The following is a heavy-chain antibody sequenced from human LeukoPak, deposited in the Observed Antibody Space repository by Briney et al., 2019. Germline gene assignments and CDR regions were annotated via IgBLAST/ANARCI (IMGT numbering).Heavy chain of an antibody. Sequence: GGSLRLSCAASGFTFSTYNMNWVPQAPGKGLEWVSYISSSGSTIYYADSVKGRFTISRDNAKNSLYLQMNTLRAEDTAVYYCARDFLEDSYWGQGTLVTVSS. CDR3: ARDFLEDSY. CDR1: GFTFSTYN. CDR2: ISSSGSTI. D-gene: IGHD3-3*01. J-gene: IGHJ4*02. V-gene: IGHV3-48*01.